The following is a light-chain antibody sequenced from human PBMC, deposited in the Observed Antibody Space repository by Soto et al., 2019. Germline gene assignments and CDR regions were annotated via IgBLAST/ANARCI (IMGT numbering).Light chain of an antibody. CDR1: NNDIGGHNH. V-gene: IGLV2-23*02. CDR2: EVT. CDR3: CSYAGIITWV. J-gene: IGLJ3*02. Sequence: QSVLTQPASVSGPPGQSITISCTGTNNDIGGHNHVSWYQQHPGNSPKLIIYEVTGRPSGVSNRFSASKSGTTASLTISGLQAEDEADYYCCSYAGIITWVCGGGTKVTVL.